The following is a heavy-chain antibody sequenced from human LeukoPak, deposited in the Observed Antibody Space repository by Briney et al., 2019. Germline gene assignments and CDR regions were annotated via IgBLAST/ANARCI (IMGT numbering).Heavy chain of an antibody. V-gene: IGHV1-2*02. CDR2: INPNSGGT. CDR1: GYTFTGYY. D-gene: IGHD3-16*01. Sequence: ASVKVSCKASGYTFTGYYMHWVRQAPGQGLEWMGWINPNSGGTNYAQKFLGRVTMTRDTSISTAYMELSRLRSDDTAVYYCARDLDLREGGIDYWGQGTLVTVSS. CDR3: ARDLDLREGGIDY. J-gene: IGHJ4*02.